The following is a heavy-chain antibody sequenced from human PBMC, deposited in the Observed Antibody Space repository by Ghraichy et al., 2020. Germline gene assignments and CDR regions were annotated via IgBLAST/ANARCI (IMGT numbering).Heavy chain of an antibody. CDR2: INHSRST. CDR1: GGSFSGYY. D-gene: IGHD3-10*01. CDR3: ARGRSYSMASRGCAFDI. Sequence: SETPSLTCAVYGGSFSGYYWSWIRQPPGKGLEWIGEINHSRSTNYNPSLKSRVNISVDTSKNQFSLKLSSVTAADTAVYYCARGRSYSMASRGCAFDIWGQGTMVTVS. V-gene: IGHV4-34*01. J-gene: IGHJ3*02.